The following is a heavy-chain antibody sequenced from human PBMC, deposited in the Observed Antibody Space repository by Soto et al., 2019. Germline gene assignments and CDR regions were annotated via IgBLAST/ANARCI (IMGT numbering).Heavy chain of an antibody. CDR2: IYYSGST. CDR1: GGSVSSGSYY. V-gene: IGHV4-61*01. D-gene: IGHD4-17*01. Sequence: SVTLSLTCTVSGGSVSSGSYYWSWNRQPPGKGLEWIGYIYYSGSTNYNPSLKSRVTISVDTSKNQFSLKLSSVTAADTAVYYCARAYGDYVSNYYYYGMDVWGQGTTVTVSS. CDR3: ARAYGDYVSNYYYYGMDV. J-gene: IGHJ6*02.